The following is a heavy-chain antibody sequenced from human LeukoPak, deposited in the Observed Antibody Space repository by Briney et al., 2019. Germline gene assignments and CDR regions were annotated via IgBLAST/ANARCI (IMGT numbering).Heavy chain of an antibody. J-gene: IGHJ6*02. CDR1: GYTLTSYG. Sequence: ASVKVSCKASGYTLTSYGISWVRQAPGQGLEWMGWISAYNGNTNYAQTLQGRVTMTTDTSTSTAYMELRSLRSDDTAVYYCARDRGPELEVVRYGMDVWGQGTTVTVSS. V-gene: IGHV1-18*01. D-gene: IGHD1-1*01. CDR3: ARDRGPELEVVRYGMDV. CDR2: ISAYNGNT.